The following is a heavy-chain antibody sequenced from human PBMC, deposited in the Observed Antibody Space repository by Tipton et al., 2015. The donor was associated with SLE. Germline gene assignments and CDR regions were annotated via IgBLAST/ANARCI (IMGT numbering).Heavy chain of an antibody. J-gene: IGHJ4*02. Sequence: TLSLTCTVSGGSISSYYWSWIRQPPGKGLEWIGYIYYSGSTNYNPSLKSRVTISVDTSKNQFSLKLSSVTAADTAVYYCARRSKFYYYDSSGYYYWGQGTLVTVSS. V-gene: IGHV4-59*08. D-gene: IGHD3-22*01. CDR3: ARRSKFYYYDSSGYYY. CDR2: IYYSGST. CDR1: GGSISSYY.